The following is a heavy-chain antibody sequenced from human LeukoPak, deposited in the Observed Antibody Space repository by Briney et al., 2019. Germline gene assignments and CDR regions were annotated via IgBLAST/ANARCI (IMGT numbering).Heavy chain of an antibody. D-gene: IGHD2-2*01. V-gene: IGHV3-11*01. CDR1: GFTFSDYY. CDR2: ISSSGGTI. J-gene: IGHJ4*02. Sequence: GGSLRLSCAASGFTFSDYYISWIRQAPGKGLGWVSYISSSGGTIYYADSVKGRFTISRDNAKNSLYLQMNSLRAEDTAVYYCARERDRHQGVVVPAAFGYWGQGTLVTVSS. CDR3: ARERDRHQGVVVPAAFGY.